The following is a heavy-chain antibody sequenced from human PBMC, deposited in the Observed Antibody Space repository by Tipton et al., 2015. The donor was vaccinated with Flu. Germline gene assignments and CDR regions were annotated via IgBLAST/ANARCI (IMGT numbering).Heavy chain of an antibody. Sequence: TLSLTCAVSGSSIRSSNYYWGWIRQPPGKGLEWIGNTFHNGNTYHNPSLKSRVTISVDTSKNQFSLKVTSLTAADTAVYYCARGSDNANVYLDYGGRGTLVTVSS. CDR3: ARGSDNANVYLDY. CDR2: TFHNGNT. V-gene: IGHV4-39*07. CDR1: GSSIRSSNYY. J-gene: IGHJ4*02. D-gene: IGHD6-19*01.